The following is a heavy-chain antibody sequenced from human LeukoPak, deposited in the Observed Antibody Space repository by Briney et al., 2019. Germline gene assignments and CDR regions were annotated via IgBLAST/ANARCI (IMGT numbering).Heavy chain of an antibody. CDR2: ISSSSSYI. D-gene: IGHD5-18*01. CDR3: ARDLDTAMVYYYYGMDV. V-gene: IGHV3-21*01. J-gene: IGHJ6*02. Sequence: GGSLRLSCVASGFTFSSYSMNWVRQAPGKGLEWVSSISSSSSYIYYADSVKGRSTISRDNAKNSLYLQMNSLRAEDTSVYYCARDLDTAMVYYYYGMDVWGQGTTVTVSS. CDR1: GFTFSSYS.